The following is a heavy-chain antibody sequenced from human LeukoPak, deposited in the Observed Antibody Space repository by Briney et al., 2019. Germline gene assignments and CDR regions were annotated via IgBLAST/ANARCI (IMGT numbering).Heavy chain of an antibody. CDR1: GFTFSSYE. V-gene: IGHV3-48*03. D-gene: IGHD7-27*01. Sequence: GGSLRLSCAASGFTFSSYEMNWVRQAPGKGLEWVPYISSSGSTIYYADSVKGRFTISRDNAKNSLYLQMNSLRAEDTAVYYCARDRNWAFDYWGQGTLVTVSS. CDR3: ARDRNWAFDY. CDR2: ISSSGSTI. J-gene: IGHJ4*02.